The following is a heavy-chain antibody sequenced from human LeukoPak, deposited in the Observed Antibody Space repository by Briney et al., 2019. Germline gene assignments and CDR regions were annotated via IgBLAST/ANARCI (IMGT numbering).Heavy chain of an antibody. Sequence: ASVKVSCKASGYTFTSYYMHWVRQAPGQGLEWMGIINPSGGSTSYAQKFQGRVTMTRDTSTSTVYMELSSLRSEDTAVYYCATRQRSGSCYTAFDIWGQGTMVTVSS. CDR3: ATRQRSGSCYTAFDI. J-gene: IGHJ3*02. D-gene: IGHD1-26*01. V-gene: IGHV1-46*03. CDR1: GYTFTSYY. CDR2: INPSGGST.